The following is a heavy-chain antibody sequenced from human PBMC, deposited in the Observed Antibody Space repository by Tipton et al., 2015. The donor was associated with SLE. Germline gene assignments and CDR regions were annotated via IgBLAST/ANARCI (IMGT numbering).Heavy chain of an antibody. Sequence: SLRLSCAASGFTFSNAWMSWVRQAPGKGLEWVAFIRYDGSNKYYADSVKGRFTISRDNAKNSLYLQMNSLRAEDTAVYYCARDRAVTGWFDPWGQGTLVTVSS. J-gene: IGHJ5*02. D-gene: IGHD4-17*01. V-gene: IGHV3-33*08. CDR1: GFTFSNAW. CDR3: ARDRAVTGWFDP. CDR2: IRYDGSNK.